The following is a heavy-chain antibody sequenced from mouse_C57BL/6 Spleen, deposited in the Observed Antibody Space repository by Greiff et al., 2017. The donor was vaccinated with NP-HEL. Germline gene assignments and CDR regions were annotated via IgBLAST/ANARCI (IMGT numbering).Heavy chain of an antibody. Sequence: VQRVESGAELAKPGASVKLSCKASGYTFTSYWMHWVKQRPGQGLEWIGYINTSSGYTKYNQKFKDKATLTADKSSSTAYMQLSSLTYEDSAVYYCARDSSWFAYWGQGTLVTVSA. V-gene: IGHV1-7*01. CDR1: GYTFTSYW. J-gene: IGHJ3*01. CDR3: ARDSSWFAY. CDR2: INTSSGYT.